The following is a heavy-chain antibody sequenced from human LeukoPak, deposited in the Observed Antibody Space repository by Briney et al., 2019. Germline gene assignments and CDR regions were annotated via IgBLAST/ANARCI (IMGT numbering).Heavy chain of an antibody. V-gene: IGHV1-18*01. CDR3: ARGASTYYDSSDYFDY. CDR2: ISAYNGNT. J-gene: IGHJ4*02. CDR1: GYIFTSYG. Sequence: AASVKVSCKASGYIFTSYGISWVRQAPGQGLEWMGWISAYNGNTNYAQELQGRVTMTTDTSTSTAYMELRSLRSDDTAVYYCARGASTYYDSSDYFDYWGQGTLVTVSS. D-gene: IGHD3-22*01.